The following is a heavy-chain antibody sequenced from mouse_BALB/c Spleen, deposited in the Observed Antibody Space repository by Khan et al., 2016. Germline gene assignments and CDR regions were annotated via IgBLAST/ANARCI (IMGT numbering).Heavy chain of an antibody. V-gene: IGHV2-6*02. CDR1: GYSFTSYG. CDR2: IWSDGST. CDR3: ARNYGNYAMDY. Sequence: QVQLKESGPGLVAPSQSLSITCTVSGYSFTSYGVHWVRQPPGKGLEWLVVIWSDGSTTYNSALKSRLSICKDNSKSQVFLKRNRLQTDDTAMYYCARNYGNYAMDYWGQGTSVTVSS. D-gene: IGHD2-1*01. J-gene: IGHJ4*01.